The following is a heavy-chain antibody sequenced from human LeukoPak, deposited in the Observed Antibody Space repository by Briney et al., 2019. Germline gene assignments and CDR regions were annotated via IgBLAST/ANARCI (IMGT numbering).Heavy chain of an antibody. V-gene: IGHV3-7*01. Sequence: PGGSLRLSCAASGFTFRSYWMTWVRQAPGKGLEWVANIKQDGSEKYYVDSVKGRFTISRDNAKNSLYLQMNSLRAEDTAVYYCARGTMIVVPLYYYYMDVWGKGTTVTVSS. CDR1: GFTFRSYW. CDR2: IKQDGSEK. D-gene: IGHD3-22*01. J-gene: IGHJ6*03. CDR3: ARGTMIVVPLYYYYMDV.